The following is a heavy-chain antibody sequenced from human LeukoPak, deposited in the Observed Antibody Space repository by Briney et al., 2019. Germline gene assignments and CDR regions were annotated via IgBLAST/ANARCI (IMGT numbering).Heavy chain of an antibody. D-gene: IGHD2-2*01. CDR3: AKGPLRGTAAAIDY. V-gene: IGHV3-74*01. CDR1: GLAFSAYK. Sequence: GGSLRLSCAASGLAFSAYKMHWVRQAPRKGLVWVSRISTDGYTTDYADFVQGRFTASRDDTKNTWSLEMNSLRAEDTAVYYCAKGPLRGTAAAIDYWGQGTLVTASS. CDR2: ISTDGYTT. J-gene: IGHJ4*02.